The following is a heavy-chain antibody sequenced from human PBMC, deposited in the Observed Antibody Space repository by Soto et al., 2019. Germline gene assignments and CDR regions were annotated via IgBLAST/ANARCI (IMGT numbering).Heavy chain of an antibody. CDR1: GGYISSGGYF. D-gene: IGHD3-10*01. CDR2: IYYSGST. J-gene: IGHJ4*02. V-gene: IGHV4-31*03. CDR3: ARNYGPGYTFDY. Sequence: SETLSLTCTVSGGYISSGGYFWSWIRQHPGKGLEWIGFIYYSGSTYYNPSLKSRVTISVDTSKNQFSLKLSSVTAADTAVYYCARNYGPGYTFDYWGQGTLVTVSS.